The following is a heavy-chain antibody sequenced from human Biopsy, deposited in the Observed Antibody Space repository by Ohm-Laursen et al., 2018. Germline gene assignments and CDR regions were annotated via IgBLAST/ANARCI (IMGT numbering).Heavy chain of an antibody. CDR2: IYYTGST. V-gene: IGHV4-59*01. CDR1: RDSIRNYY. D-gene: IGHD3-16*01. J-gene: IGHJ4*02. Sequence: PGTLSLTWPVSRDSIRNYYWTWIRQSPGKGLEWIGYIYYTGSTNYNPSVKSRVTISVDTSKNQFSLKLNSVTAADTAVYFCARDSRGGHLNTTLITGKNLDSWGQGILVTVSS. CDR3: ARDSRGGHLNTTLITGKNLDS.